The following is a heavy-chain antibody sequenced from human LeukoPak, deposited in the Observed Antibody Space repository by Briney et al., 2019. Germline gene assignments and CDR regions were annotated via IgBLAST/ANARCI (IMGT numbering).Heavy chain of an antibody. CDR2: IYYSGST. Sequence: PSETLSLTCTVSGGSISSNYWSWIRQPPGKGLEWIGYIYYSGSTNYNPSLKSRVTISVDTSKKQFSLKLTSVTAADTAVYYCARETSQKGAHYMDVWGKGTTVTISS. J-gene: IGHJ6*03. CDR3: ARETSQKGAHYMDV. V-gene: IGHV4-59*01. D-gene: IGHD3-16*01. CDR1: GGSISSNY.